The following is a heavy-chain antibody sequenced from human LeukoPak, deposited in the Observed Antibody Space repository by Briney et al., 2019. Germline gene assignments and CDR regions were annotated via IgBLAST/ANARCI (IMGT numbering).Heavy chain of an antibody. D-gene: IGHD6-13*01. Sequence: GESPKISCKGSGYNFITYWIGWVRQMPGKGLEWMGIIYPSNSDTRYSPSFQGQVTFSADKSISTAYLQWSSLKASDTAMYYCARHRVDSSSPRGMDVWGQGTTVTVSS. CDR2: IYPSNSDT. J-gene: IGHJ6*02. CDR1: GYNFITYW. CDR3: ARHRVDSSSPRGMDV. V-gene: IGHV5-51*01.